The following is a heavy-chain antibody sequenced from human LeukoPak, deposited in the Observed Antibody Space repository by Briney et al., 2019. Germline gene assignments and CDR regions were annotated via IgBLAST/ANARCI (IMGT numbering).Heavy chain of an antibody. CDR2: IIPIFGTA. D-gene: IGHD1-26*01. Sequence: GASVKVSCKASGGTFSSYAISWVRQAPGQGLEWMGGIIPIFGTANYAQKFQGRVTITADKSTSTAYMELSSLRSEDTAVYYCATDLSEWELSYWGQGTLVTVSS. J-gene: IGHJ4*02. V-gene: IGHV1-69*06. CDR3: ATDLSEWELSY. CDR1: GGTFSSYA.